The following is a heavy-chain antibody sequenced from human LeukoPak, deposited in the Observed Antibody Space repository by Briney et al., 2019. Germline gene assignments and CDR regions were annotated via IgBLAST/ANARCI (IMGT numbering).Heavy chain of an antibody. J-gene: IGHJ4*02. CDR2: ISYDGSNK. CDR3: ARTDSGYSYGGDFDY. CDR1: GFTFSSYA. Sequence: GGSLRLSCAASGFTFSSYAMHWVRQAPGKGLEWVAVISYDGSNKYYADSVKGRFTISRDNSKNTLYLQMNSLRAEDTAVYYCARTDSGYSYGGDFDYWGREPWSPSPQ. V-gene: IGHV3-30*01. D-gene: IGHD5-18*01.